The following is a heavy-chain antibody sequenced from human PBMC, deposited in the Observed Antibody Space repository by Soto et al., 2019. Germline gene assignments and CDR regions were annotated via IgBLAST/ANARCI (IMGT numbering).Heavy chain of an antibody. CDR3: ARVGQGQYYFDY. Sequence: EVQLVESGGGLLKPGGSLRLSCAGSGFTFSSYWMHWVRQTSGEGLEWVSRISPDGSRTSYADSVKGRFTISRDNAENTLYLQMNSLRAEDTAVYYCARVGQGQYYFDYWGQGTLVTVSS. V-gene: IGHV3-74*01. CDR2: ISPDGSRT. CDR1: GFTFSSYW. J-gene: IGHJ4*02.